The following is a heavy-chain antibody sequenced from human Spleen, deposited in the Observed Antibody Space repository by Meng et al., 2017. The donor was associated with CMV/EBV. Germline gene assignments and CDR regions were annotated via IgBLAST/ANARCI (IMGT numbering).Heavy chain of an antibody. CDR1: GGTFSSYA. CDR3: VTYLGGWSDLDY. J-gene: IGHJ4*02. Sequence: SVKVSCKASGGTFSSYAISWVRQAPGHGLEWMGGIIPIFGTANYAQKFQGRVTITTDESTSTAYMELSSLTSEDTAVYFCVTYLGGWSDLDYWGQGSLVTVSS. CDR2: IIPIFGTA. V-gene: IGHV1-69*05. D-gene: IGHD4-23*01.